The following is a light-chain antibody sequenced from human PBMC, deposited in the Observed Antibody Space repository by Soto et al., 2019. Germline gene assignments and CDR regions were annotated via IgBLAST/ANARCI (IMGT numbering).Light chain of an antibody. J-gene: IGKJ3*01. CDR2: WAS. V-gene: IGKV4-1*01. Sequence: DIVMTQSPDSLAVSLGERATINCKSSQSILYSSNSKNYLAWYQQKPGQPPKLLIYWASTRESGVPYRFSGSGAGTDFTLTISSLQAEDVAVYYCQQYYSTPFTFGPGTKVDIK. CDR1: QSILYSSNSKNY. CDR3: QQYYSTPFT.